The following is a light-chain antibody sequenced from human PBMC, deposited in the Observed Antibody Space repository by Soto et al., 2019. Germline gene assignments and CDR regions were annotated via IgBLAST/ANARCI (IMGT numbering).Light chain of an antibody. V-gene: IGKV3-15*01. Sequence: EIVVTQSPATLSVSPGERATLYCRASQSVNTNFAWYQQKPGQAPRLLIYGASTRATGIPARFSGSGSGTEFTLTISSLQSEDFAVYYCQQYNNWPSWTFGQGTKVDIK. CDR3: QQYNNWPSWT. CDR2: GAS. CDR1: QSVNTN. J-gene: IGKJ1*01.